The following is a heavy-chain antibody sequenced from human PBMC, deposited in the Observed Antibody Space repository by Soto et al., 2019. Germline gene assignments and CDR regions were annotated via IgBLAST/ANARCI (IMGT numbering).Heavy chain of an antibody. CDR1: GGTFSSYA. Sequence: QVQLVQSGAEVKKPGSSVKVSCKASGGTFSSYAISWVRQAPGQGLEWMGGIIPIFGTANYAQKFQGRVTITADESTNTAYMELSSLRSEDTAVYYCARAGSDYYDYVWGSYRYTTAFDYWGQGTLVTVSS. CDR2: IIPIFGTA. D-gene: IGHD3-16*02. V-gene: IGHV1-69*01. J-gene: IGHJ4*02. CDR3: ARAGSDYYDYVWGSYRYTTAFDY.